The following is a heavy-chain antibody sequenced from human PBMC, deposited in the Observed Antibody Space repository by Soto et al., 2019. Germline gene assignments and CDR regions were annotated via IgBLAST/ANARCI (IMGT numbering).Heavy chain of an antibody. CDR2: IIPIFGTA. CDR3: AREGGGEQQLVHPDFDY. D-gene: IGHD6-13*01. V-gene: IGHV1-69*01. Sequence: QVQLVQSGAEVKKPGSSVKVSCKASGGTFSSYAISWVRQAPGQGLEWMGGIIPIFGTANYAQKFQGRVTISADESTSTAYMELSSLRSEDTAVYYCAREGGGEQQLVHPDFDYWGQGTLVTVSS. J-gene: IGHJ4*02. CDR1: GGTFSSYA.